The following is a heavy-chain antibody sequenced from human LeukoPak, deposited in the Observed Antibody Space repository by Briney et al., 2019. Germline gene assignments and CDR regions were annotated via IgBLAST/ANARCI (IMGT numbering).Heavy chain of an antibody. CDR2: ISSGSDYI. Sequence: GRSLRLSCAASGFTFSSYAMHWVRQAPGTGLEWVSSISSGSDYIYYADSVKGRFTISRDNAKNSLYLQMTSLRAEDTAVYYCASTNHYYGSGTYDYYFDYWGQGTLLTVSS. J-gene: IGHJ4*02. V-gene: IGHV3-21*01. CDR3: ASTNHYYGSGTYDYYFDY. D-gene: IGHD3-10*01. CDR1: GFTFSSYA.